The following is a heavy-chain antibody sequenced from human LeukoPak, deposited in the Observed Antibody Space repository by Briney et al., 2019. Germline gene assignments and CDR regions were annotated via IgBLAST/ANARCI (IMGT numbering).Heavy chain of an antibody. J-gene: IGHJ6*03. D-gene: IGHD3-16*01. V-gene: IGHV4-4*07. CDR2: IYTSGSP. CDR3: ASLMTPRRNYYYYMDV. Sequence: SETLSLACTVSGGSISSYYWSWIRQPAGKGLEWIGRIYTSGSPNYNPSLKSRVTLSLDTSKNQFSLKLSSVTAADTAVYYCASLMTPRRNYYYYMDVWGKGTTVTVSS. CDR1: GGSISSYY.